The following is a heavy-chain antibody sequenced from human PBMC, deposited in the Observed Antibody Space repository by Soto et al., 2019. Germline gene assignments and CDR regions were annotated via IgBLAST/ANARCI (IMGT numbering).Heavy chain of an antibody. CDR3: AKAPTDATARFFWPFDY. CDR1: GFTFSSYA. J-gene: IGHJ4*02. CDR2: ISGSGGST. V-gene: IGHV3-23*01. Sequence: EVQLLESGGGLVQPGGSLRLSCAASGFTFSSYAMSWVRQAPGKGLEWVSAISGSGGSTYYADSVKGRFTISRDNSKNTLYLQMSSLRAEDTAVYYCAKAPTDATARFFWPFDYWGQGTLVTVSS. D-gene: IGHD6-6*01.